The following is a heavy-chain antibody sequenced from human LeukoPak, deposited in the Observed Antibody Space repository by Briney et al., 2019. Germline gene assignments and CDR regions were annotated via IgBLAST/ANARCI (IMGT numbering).Heavy chain of an antibody. V-gene: IGHV3-33*01. CDR1: GFTFSSYG. Sequence: GGSLRLSCAASGFTFSSYGMHWVRQAPGKGLVWVAVIWYDGSNKYYADSVKGRFTISRDNSKNTLYLQMNSLRAEDTAVYYCARGDYGEHLAVDYWGQGTLVTVSS. D-gene: IGHD4-17*01. CDR3: ARGDYGEHLAVDY. CDR2: IWYDGSNK. J-gene: IGHJ4*02.